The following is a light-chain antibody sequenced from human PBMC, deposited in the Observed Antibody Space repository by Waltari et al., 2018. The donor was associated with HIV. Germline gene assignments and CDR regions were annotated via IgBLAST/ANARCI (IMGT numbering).Light chain of an antibody. CDR2: RKN. J-gene: IGLJ2*01. V-gene: IGLV1-47*01. Sequence: QSVLTQPPSASGTPGQRVTISCSGSSSNIGTNYVYWYQQLPGTAPKLLIYRKNQRPSGVPERFSGSKSGTSASLAISGRRSENEADYYCAAWDDSLSGVVFGGGTKLTVL. CDR3: AAWDDSLSGVV. CDR1: SSNIGTNY.